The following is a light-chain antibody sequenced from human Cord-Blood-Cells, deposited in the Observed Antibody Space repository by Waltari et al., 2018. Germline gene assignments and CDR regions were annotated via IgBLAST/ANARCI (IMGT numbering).Light chain of an antibody. J-gene: IGLJ1*01. V-gene: IGLV2-14*01. CDR2: DVS. CDR1: SSDVGAYNY. Sequence: QSALTQPASVSGSPGQSITISCTGTSSDVGAYNYVSWYQQHPGKAPKLMIYDVSKRPSGVSNRFSGSKPGNTASLTISGLQAEDEADYYCSSYTSSSTYVFGTGTKVTVL. CDR3: SSYTSSSTYV.